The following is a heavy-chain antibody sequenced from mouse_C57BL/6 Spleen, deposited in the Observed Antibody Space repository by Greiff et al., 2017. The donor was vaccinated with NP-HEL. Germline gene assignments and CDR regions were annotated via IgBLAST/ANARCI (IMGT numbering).Heavy chain of an antibody. CDR2: INPSNGGT. Sequence: QVHVKQPGTELVKPGASVKLSCKASGYTFTSYWMHWVKQRPGQGLEWIGNINPSNGGTNYNEKFKSKATLTVDKSSSTAYMQLSSLTSEDSAVYYCARSGNHGGFAYWGQGTLVTVSA. CDR3: ARSGNHGGFAY. J-gene: IGHJ3*01. V-gene: IGHV1-53*01. CDR1: GYTFTSYW. D-gene: IGHD2-1*01.